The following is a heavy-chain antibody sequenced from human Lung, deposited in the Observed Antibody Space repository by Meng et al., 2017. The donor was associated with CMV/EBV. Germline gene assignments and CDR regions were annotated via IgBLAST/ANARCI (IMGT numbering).Heavy chain of an antibody. V-gene: IGHV1-69*05. D-gene: IGHD3-10*01. CDR1: GGTFDNCA. J-gene: IGHJ4*02. CDR2: IIPISATP. CDR3: ARGPESEGILDYFGY. Sequence: SVXVSXKASGGTFDNCALGWVRQAPGQGLEWVGGIIPISATPNYAQRFQGRVTITTDESMSTTYMELSSLSSEDTAMYYCARGPESEGILDYFGYWGQGTLVTVSS.